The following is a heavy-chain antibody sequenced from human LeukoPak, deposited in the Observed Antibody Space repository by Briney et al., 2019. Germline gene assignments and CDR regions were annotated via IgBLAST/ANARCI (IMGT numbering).Heavy chain of an antibody. CDR3: ASRYCSSTSCHWFDP. J-gene: IGHJ5*02. CDR2: INHSGST. D-gene: IGHD2-2*01. CDR1: GGSISSNSYY. Sequence: PSETLSLTCTVSGGSISSNSYYWGWIRQPPGKGLEWIGEINHSGSTNYNPSLKSRVTISVDTSKNQFSLKLSSVTAADTAVYYCASRYCSSTSCHWFDPWGQGTLVTVSS. V-gene: IGHV4-39*07.